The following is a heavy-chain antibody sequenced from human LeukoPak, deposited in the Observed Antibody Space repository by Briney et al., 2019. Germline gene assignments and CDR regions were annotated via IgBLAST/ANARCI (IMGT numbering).Heavy chain of an antibody. CDR2: ISYDGGNK. J-gene: IGHJ4*02. D-gene: IGHD6-13*01. V-gene: IGHV3-30*18. Sequence: GRPLRLSCATSGFTFSNYGIHWVRQAPGKGLEWLAVISYDGGNKYYADSVKGRFTISRDNSKNTLYLQINSLRAEDTAVYYCAKGGEPAAVGTYYFDYWGQGTLVTVSS. CDR3: AKGGEPAAVGTYYFDY. CDR1: GFTFSNYG.